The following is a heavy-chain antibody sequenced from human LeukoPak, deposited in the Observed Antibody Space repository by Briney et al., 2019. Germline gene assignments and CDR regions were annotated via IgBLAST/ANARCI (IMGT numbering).Heavy chain of an antibody. CDR2: ISGSGGST. V-gene: IGHV3-23*01. CDR3: AKDPGRYCSGGSCGYNWFDP. CDR1: GFTFSSYA. J-gene: IGHJ5*02. Sequence: GGSLRLSCAASGFTFSSYAMSWVRQAPGKGLEWVSAISGSGGSTYYAHSVKGRFTISRDNAKNSLYLQMNSLRAEDTAVYYCAKDPGRYCSGGSCGYNWFDPWGQGTLVTVSS. D-gene: IGHD2-15*01.